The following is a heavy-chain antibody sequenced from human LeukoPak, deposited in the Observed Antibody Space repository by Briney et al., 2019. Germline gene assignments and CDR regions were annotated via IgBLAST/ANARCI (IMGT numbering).Heavy chain of an antibody. CDR3: ALRAGAGSYYQYFQH. CDR1: GFTFSTYP. J-gene: IGHJ1*01. D-gene: IGHD3-10*01. V-gene: IGHV3-21*01. CDR2: IGGSSSSI. Sequence: GGSLRLSCAASGFTFSTYPMNWVRQAPGKGLEWVSSIGGSSSSIYYADSLMGRFTISRDNAKNSLYLQMNSLRAEDTAVYYCALRAGAGSYYQYFQHWGQGTLVTVSS.